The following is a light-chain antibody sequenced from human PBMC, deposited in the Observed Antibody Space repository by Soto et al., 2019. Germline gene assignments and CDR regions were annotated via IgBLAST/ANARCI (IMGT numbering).Light chain of an antibody. J-gene: IGLJ1*01. CDR1: SXDIGGHEY. V-gene: IGLV2-14*03. Sequence: QSVLTQPASVSGSPGQSITISCTGSSXDIGGHEYVSWYQQHPGAVPELLIFEVSRRPSGVSSRFSGSKCGNTASLTISGLQAEDQADYYCSSYSSRNILYLLGTGTKVTVL. CDR2: EVS. CDR3: SSYSSRNILYL.